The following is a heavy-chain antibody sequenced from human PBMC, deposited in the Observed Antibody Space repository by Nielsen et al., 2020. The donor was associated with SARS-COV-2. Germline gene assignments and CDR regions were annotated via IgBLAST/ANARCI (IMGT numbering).Heavy chain of an antibody. CDR1: GFSLSTSGVG. V-gene: IGHV2-5*02. J-gene: IGHJ5*02. Sequence: SGPTLVKPTQTLTLTCTFSGFSLSTSGVGVGWIRQPPGKALEWLALVYWDDDKRYIPSLKSRLTITKATSKNQVVLTMTNMDPVDTATYYCARLLLCFGELRENWFDPWGQGTLVTVSS. D-gene: IGHD3-10*01. CDR3: ARLLLCFGELRENWFDP. CDR2: VYWDDDK.